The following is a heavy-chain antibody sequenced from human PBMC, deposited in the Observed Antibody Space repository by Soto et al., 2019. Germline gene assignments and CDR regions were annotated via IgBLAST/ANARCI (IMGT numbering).Heavy chain of an antibody. J-gene: IGHJ4*02. CDR2: TRDRANRYTT. D-gene: IGHD3-3*01. V-gene: IGHV3-72*01. Sequence: PGGSLRLSCAASGFSFSDHYMDWVRQAPGKGLEWVARTRDRANRYTTEYAASVKGRFTISRDDSKNSPYLQMSSLQTEDTAVYYCGRVGDYNFWSGTDYWGQGAVVTVSS. CDR1: GFSFSDHY. CDR3: GRVGDYNFWSGTDY.